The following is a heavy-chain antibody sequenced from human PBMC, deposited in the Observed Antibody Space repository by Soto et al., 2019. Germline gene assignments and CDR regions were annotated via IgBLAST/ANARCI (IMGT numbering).Heavy chain of an antibody. CDR3: ARWGTMVRGANYGMDV. D-gene: IGHD3-10*01. CDR1: GYSFTSYW. J-gene: IGHJ6*02. V-gene: IGHV5-51*01. CDR2: IYPGDSDT. Sequence: GESLKISCKGSGYSFTSYWIGWVRQMPGKGLEWMGIIYPGDSDTRYSPSFQGQVTISADKSISTAYLQWSSLKASDTAMYYCARWGTMVRGANYGMDVWGQGTTVTVSS.